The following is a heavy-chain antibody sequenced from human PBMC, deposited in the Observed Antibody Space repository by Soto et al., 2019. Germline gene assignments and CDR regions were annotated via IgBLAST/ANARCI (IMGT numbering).Heavy chain of an antibody. J-gene: IGHJ5*02. V-gene: IGHV4-34*01. CDR2: INHSGST. CDR1: GGSFSGYY. Sequence: QVQLQQWGAGLLKPSETLSLTCAVYGGSFSGYYWSWIRQPPGKGLEWIGEINHSGSTNYNPSLKSRVTISVDTSKNQFSLKLRSVTAADTAVYYCARGGYFGSGTRFDPWGQGTLVTVSS. CDR3: ARGGYFGSGTRFDP. D-gene: IGHD3-10*01.